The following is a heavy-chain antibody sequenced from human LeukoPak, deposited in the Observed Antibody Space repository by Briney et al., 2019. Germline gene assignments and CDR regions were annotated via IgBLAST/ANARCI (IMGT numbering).Heavy chain of an antibody. CDR3: ARGQSGSYYVFYY. J-gene: IGHJ4*02. Sequence: GGSLRLSCAASGFTFSSYAMSWVRQAPGKGLEWVSAISGGGGSTYYADSVKGRFTISRDNSKSTLYLPMSSLRAEETAVYYCARGQSGSYYVFYYWGQGTLVTVSS. V-gene: IGHV3-23*01. CDR1: GFTFSSYA. D-gene: IGHD1-26*01. CDR2: ISGGGGST.